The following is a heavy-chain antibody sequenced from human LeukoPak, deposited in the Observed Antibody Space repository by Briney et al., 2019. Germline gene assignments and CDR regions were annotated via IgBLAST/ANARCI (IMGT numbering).Heavy chain of an antibody. V-gene: IGHV3-33*01. Sequence: TGGSLRLSCAASGFTFSSYGMHWVRQAPGKGLEWVAVIWYDGSNKYYADSVKGRFTISRDNSKNTLYLQMNSLRAEDTAVYYCARQASYYYDSALDYWGQGTLVTVSS. J-gene: IGHJ4*02. CDR2: IWYDGSNK. D-gene: IGHD3-22*01. CDR1: GFTFSSYG. CDR3: ARQASYYYDSALDY.